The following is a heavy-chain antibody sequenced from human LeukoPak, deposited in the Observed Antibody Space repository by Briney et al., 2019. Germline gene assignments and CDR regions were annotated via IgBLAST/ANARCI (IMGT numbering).Heavy chain of an antibody. CDR1: GDSVRNDFYY. CDR3: ARHNAPRRVGFDF. CDR2: LSHAGNT. J-gene: IGHJ4*02. Sequence: SKTLSLTCSVSGDSVRNDFYYWGWTRQPPGKGLEWVACLSHAGNTWYNPSLESRLSISVDTSKNQFSLRFSSVTAADTALYWCARHNAPRRVGFDFWGQGILVTVSS. D-gene: IGHD2-2*01. V-gene: IGHV4-39*01.